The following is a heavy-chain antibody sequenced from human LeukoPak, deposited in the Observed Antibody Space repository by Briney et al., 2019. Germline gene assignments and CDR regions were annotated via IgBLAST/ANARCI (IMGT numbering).Heavy chain of an antibody. CDR2: INHSGST. CDR1: GGSFSGYY. CDR3: ARDLGRLSGPHDY. D-gene: IGHD3-9*01. Sequence: SETLSLTCAVYGGSFSGYYWSWIRQPPGKGLEWIGEINHSGSTNYNPSLKSRVTISVDKSKNQFSLKLSSVTAADTAVYYCARDLGRLSGPHDYWGQGTLVTVSS. J-gene: IGHJ4*02. V-gene: IGHV4-34*01.